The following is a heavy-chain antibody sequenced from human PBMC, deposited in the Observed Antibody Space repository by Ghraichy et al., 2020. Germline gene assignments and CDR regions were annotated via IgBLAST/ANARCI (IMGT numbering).Heavy chain of an antibody. J-gene: IGHJ6*02. D-gene: IGHD3-3*01. CDR1: GNTLSKLS. CDR2: FDPEEGER. CDR3: ATAPVMVTISGRREYYSYYGMDV. V-gene: IGHV1-24*01. Sequence: ASVKVSCKVSGNTLSKLSIHWVRQAPGKGLEWMGGFDPEEGERIYGQNFQGRVSMTEDTSTDTAYMELRSLRSEDTAVYYCATAPVMVTISGRREYYSYYGMDVWGQGTTVTVSS.